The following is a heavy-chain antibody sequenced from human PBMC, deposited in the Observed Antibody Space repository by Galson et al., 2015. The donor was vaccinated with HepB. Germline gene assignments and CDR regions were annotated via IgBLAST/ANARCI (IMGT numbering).Heavy chain of an antibody. D-gene: IGHD3-9*01. J-gene: IGHJ4*02. CDR2: IKSKTDGGTT. Sequence: SLRLSCAASGFTFSNAWMSWVRQAPGKGLEWVGRIKSKTDGGTTDNAAPVKGRFTISRDDSKNTLYLQMNSLKTEDTAVYYCTTWYYDILTGYYNYFDYWGQGTLVTVSS. CDR3: TTWYYDILTGYYNYFDY. CDR1: GFTFSNAW. V-gene: IGHV3-15*01.